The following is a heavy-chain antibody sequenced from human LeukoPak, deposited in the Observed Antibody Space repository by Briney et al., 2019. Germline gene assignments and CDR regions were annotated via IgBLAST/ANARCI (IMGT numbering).Heavy chain of an antibody. D-gene: IGHD3-9*01. CDR3: ARDQGDILSGYYYCHGMDV. CDR2: ISYEGSNK. Sequence: PGRSLRLSCAASGFTSSDYAMYWVRQAPGKGLEWVSVISYEGSNKYYAESVKGRFIISRDNSKNTLYLQMNSLRAEDTAVYYCARDQGDILSGYYYCHGMDVWGQGTTVTVSS. J-gene: IGHJ6*02. V-gene: IGHV3-30*04. CDR1: GFTSSDYA.